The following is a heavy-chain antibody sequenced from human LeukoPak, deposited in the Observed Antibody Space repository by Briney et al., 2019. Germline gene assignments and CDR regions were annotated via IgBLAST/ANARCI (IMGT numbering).Heavy chain of an antibody. D-gene: IGHD3-16*01. CDR1: GYTFTGYD. V-gene: IGHV1-2*02. CDR3: ARDLGDY. CDR2: INPNSGDT. J-gene: IGHJ4*01. Sequence: ASVKVSCEASGYTFTGYDLHWVRQAPGQGLEWMGWINPNSGDTNYAQKFQGRVTMTSDTSISTAYMELNRLKSDDTAMYYCARDLGDYGAPGTLVTVSS.